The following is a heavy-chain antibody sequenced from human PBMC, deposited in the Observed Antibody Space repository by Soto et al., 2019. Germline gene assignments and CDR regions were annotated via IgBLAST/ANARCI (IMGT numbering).Heavy chain of an antibody. J-gene: IGHJ4*02. D-gene: IGHD3-22*01. CDR1: GFNFNNYA. V-gene: IGHV3-23*01. Sequence: EVQLLESGGGLVLPGGSLRLSCAASGFNFNNYAMSWVRQAPGGGLEWVSAISGGGDTTYYANSVKGRFTIFRDNSEDTLYLQMNSLRAEDTAVYYCAKEAVTMIVVVAYYFDYWGQGTLVTVSS. CDR3: AKEAVTMIVVVAYYFDY. CDR2: ISGGGDTT.